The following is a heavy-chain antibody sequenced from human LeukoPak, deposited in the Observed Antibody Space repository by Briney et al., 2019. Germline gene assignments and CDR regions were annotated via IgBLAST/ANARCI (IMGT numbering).Heavy chain of an antibody. V-gene: IGHV4-34*01. D-gene: IGHD6-19*01. CDR2: INHSGTT. J-gene: IGHJ6*02. Sequence: PSETLSLTCAVYGGSFSGYYWSWIRRPPGKGLEWIGEINHSGTTNYNPSLKSRITISVDTSKNQSSLNLGSVTAADTAVYYCARPGSSGYYYYYGMDVWGQGTTVSVSS. CDR3: ARPGSSGYYYYYGMDV. CDR1: GGSFSGYY.